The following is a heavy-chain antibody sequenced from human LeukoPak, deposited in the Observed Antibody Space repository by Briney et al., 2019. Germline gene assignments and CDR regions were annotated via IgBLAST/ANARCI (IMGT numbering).Heavy chain of an antibody. CDR3: ARESVWFGELSVDY. Sequence: AGGSLRLSCAASGFTFSSYSMNWVRQAQGKGLEWVSSISRSSSYIYYADSVKGRFTISRDNANNSLYLQMNSLRAEDTAVYYCARESVWFGELSVDYWGQGTLVTVSS. D-gene: IGHD3-10*01. CDR2: ISRSSSYI. J-gene: IGHJ4*02. V-gene: IGHV3-21*01. CDR1: GFTFSSYS.